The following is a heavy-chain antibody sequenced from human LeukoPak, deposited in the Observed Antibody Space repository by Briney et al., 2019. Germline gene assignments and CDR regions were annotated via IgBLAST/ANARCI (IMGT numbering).Heavy chain of an antibody. CDR3: AKAGSSGYPHYYYYYYIDV. CDR1: GFIFNNYA. J-gene: IGHJ6*03. D-gene: IGHD3-22*01. CDR2: ISASGLVT. V-gene: IGHV3-21*01. Sequence: GGSLRLSCAASGFIFNNYAMNWIRQAPGKGLEWVSGISASGLVTYYADSVKGRFTISRDNAKNSLFLEMNSLRAEDTAVYSCAKAGSSGYPHYYYYYYIDVWGKGTTVTVSS.